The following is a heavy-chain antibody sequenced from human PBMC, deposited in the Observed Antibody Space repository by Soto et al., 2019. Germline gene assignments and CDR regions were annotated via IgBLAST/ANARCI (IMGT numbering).Heavy chain of an antibody. J-gene: IGHJ5*01. CDR3: ARRQVGATKGKSWFDS. CDR1: GFDFPSHT. V-gene: IGHV3-23*01. CDR2: IGNSGDIS. Sequence: EVHLLESGGGLLQPGGSLRLSCSASGFDFPSHTMIWVRQAPGKGLEWVASIGNSGDISNYGDSVKGRFTISRDNSKNTLYLQMNSLRAEDTALYFCARRQVGATKGKSWFDSWGQGTLVTVSS. D-gene: IGHD1-26*01.